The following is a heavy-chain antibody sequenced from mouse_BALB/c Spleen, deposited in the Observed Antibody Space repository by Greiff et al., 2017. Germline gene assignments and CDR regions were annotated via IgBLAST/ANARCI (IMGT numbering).Heavy chain of an antibody. V-gene: IGHV1S81*02. J-gene: IGHJ4*01. CDR2: INPSNGGT. CDR1: GYTFTSYY. CDR3: TRESHYYAMDY. D-gene: IGHD6-2*01. Sequence: VKLMESGAELVKPGASVKLSCKASGYTFTSYYMYWVKQRPGQGLEWIGEINPSNGGTNFNEKFKSKATLTVDKSSSTAYMQLSILTSEDSAVYYCTRESHYYAMDYWGQGTSVTVSA.